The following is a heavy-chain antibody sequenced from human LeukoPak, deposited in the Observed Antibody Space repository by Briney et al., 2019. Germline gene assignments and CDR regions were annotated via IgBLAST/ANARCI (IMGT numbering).Heavy chain of an antibody. J-gene: IGHJ4*02. CDR3: AKDGGITIFGVVTYGPQTFDY. V-gene: IGHV3-30*04. D-gene: IGHD3-3*01. CDR2: VSAHGLDK. CDR1: GFAFSSYA. Sequence: GGSLRLSCAASGFAFSSYAMHWVRQAPGKGLEGLAVVSAHGLDKFYADSVRGRFTISKDTSQNTLFLQMNSLRAEDTAVYYCAKDGGITIFGVVTYGPQTFDYWGQGTLVTVSS.